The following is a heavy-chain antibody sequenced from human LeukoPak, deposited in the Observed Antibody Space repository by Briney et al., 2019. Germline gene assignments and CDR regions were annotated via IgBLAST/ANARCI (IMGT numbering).Heavy chain of an antibody. V-gene: IGHV4-34*01. J-gene: IGHJ4*02. CDR1: GGSFSGYY. D-gene: IGHD3-22*01. CDR3: ARQTDYYDSSGYYYFDY. Sequence: SETLSLTCAVYGGSFSGYYWSWIRQPPGKGLEWTVEINHSGSTNYNPSLKSRVTISVDTSKNQFSLKLSSVTAADTAVYYCARQTDYYDSSGYYYFDYWGQGTLVTASS. CDR2: INHSGST.